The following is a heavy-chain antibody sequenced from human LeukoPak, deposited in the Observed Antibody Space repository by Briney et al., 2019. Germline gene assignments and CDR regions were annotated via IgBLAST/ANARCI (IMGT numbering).Heavy chain of an antibody. CDR1: AFTFSNYA. CDR2: ISHDGNTR. J-gene: IGHJ3*02. V-gene: IGHV3-30-3*01. CDR3: ARGRGILTGYTDDAFDI. D-gene: IGHD3-9*01. Sequence: GGSLRLSCAVSAFTFSNYALHWVRQAPGKGLEWVAVISHDGNTRYYADSVKGRFTISRDNAKNSLYLQMNSLRAEDTAVYYCARGRGILTGYTDDAFDIWGQGTMVTVSS.